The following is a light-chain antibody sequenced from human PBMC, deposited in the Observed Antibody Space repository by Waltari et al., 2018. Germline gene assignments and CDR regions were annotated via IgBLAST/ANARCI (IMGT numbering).Light chain of an antibody. CDR2: EVS. CDR1: SSDVGGYKF. J-gene: IGLJ3*02. V-gene: IGLV2-14*01. Sequence: QSALTQPASVSGSPGQSITISCTGTSSDVGGYKFVSWYQQHPGKAPKLTVYEVSNRPSGVSNRFSGSNSGNTSSLTISGLQAEDEADYYCISYSSSTTWVFGGGTSLTVL. CDR3: ISYSSSTTWV.